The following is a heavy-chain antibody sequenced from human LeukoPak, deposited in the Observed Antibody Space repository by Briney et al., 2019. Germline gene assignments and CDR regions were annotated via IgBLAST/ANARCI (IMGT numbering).Heavy chain of an antibody. Sequence: GGSLRLSCAASGFTFSDHYLSWIRQAPGKGLEWVSYISGSGDIIYYVDSVQGRFTISRDNPKNSLYLQMNNLRAEDTAVYYCARDMSGRYDAFDIWGQGTMVTVSS. D-gene: IGHD1-26*01. CDR2: ISGSGDII. CDR3: ARDMSGRYDAFDI. V-gene: IGHV3-11*01. CDR1: GFTFSDHY. J-gene: IGHJ3*02.